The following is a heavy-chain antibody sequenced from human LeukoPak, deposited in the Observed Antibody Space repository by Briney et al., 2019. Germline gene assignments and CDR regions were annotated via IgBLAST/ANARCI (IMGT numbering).Heavy chain of an antibody. Sequence: GMSLRLSCAASGVTLSPYGMHWVRQAPGKGLEWVAVISYEGGTQHYADSVKGRFTISRDNANNSLYLQMNSLRAEDTAVYYCARGEGAAAGTDYGMDVWGQGTTVTVSS. D-gene: IGHD6-13*01. CDR3: ARGEGAAAGTDYGMDV. CDR2: ISYEGGTQ. J-gene: IGHJ6*02. V-gene: IGHV3-30*03. CDR1: GVTLSPYG.